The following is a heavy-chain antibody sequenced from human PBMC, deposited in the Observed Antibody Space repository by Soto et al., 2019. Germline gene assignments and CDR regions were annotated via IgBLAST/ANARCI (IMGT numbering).Heavy chain of an antibody. D-gene: IGHD1-1*01. Sequence: QVQLQESGPGLVKPSQTLSLTCTVSGVSINIGGYYWSWLRQHPGKGLEWIGYIYYTGSTYYTASLKSRITMSLDTSKNQFSLKLSSVTVADTAVYYCARGSQLERDALDIWGQGTMVTVSS. CDR3: ARGSQLERDALDI. CDR1: GVSINIGGYY. CDR2: IYYTGST. J-gene: IGHJ3*02. V-gene: IGHV4-31*03.